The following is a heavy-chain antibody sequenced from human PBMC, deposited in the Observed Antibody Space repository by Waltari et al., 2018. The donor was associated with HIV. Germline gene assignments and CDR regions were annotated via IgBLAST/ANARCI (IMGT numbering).Heavy chain of an antibody. V-gene: IGHV1-18*01. CDR1: GYTFRNYG. CDR2: ISPYNDNT. CDR3: ARDFTSRVDSWEYSDSSYFDY. Sequence: QVQLVQSGGEVKKPGASVKVSCKASGYTFRNYGISGMRQAPGQGLEWVGWISPYNDNTYYAQRFQDRVTMTTDTSATTVDMELRSLRSDDTAVYYCARDFTSRVDSWEYSDSSYFDYWGQGTLVTVSS. J-gene: IGHJ4*02. D-gene: IGHD3-22*01.